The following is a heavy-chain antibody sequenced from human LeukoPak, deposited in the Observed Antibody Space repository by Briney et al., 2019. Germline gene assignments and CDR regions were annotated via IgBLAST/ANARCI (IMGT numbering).Heavy chain of an antibody. CDR2: IISILGIA. V-gene: IGHV1-69*04. J-gene: IGHJ4*02. CDR3: ARGIVGATGYLDY. CDR1: GGTFSSYA. D-gene: IGHD1-26*01. Sequence: SVKVSCKASGGTFSSYAISWVRQAPGQGLEWMGRIISILGIANYAQKFQGRVTITADKSTSTAYMELSSLRSEDTAVYYCARGIVGATGYLDYWGQGTLVTVSS.